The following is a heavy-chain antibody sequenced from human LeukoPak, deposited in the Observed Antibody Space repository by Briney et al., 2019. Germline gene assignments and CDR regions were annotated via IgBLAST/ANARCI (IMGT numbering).Heavy chain of an antibody. V-gene: IGHV1-2*06. D-gene: IGHD2-2*01. CDR1: GYTFTGYY. Sequence: VASVKVSCKASGYTFTGYYMHWVRQAPGQGLEWIGRINPNSGGTNYAQKFQGRVTMTRDTSISTAYMELSRLRSDDTAVYYCARSYCSSTSCYFFFDYWGQGTLVTVSS. CDR3: ARSYCSSTSCYFFFDY. CDR2: INPNSGGT. J-gene: IGHJ4*02.